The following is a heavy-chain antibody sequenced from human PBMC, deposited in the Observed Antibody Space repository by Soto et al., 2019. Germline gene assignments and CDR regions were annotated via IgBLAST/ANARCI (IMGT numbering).Heavy chain of an antibody. CDR1: GFTFDDYA. CDR3: AKGGAYSSSWYLYY. D-gene: IGHD6-13*01. V-gene: IGHV3-9*01. CDR2: ISWDGGSI. J-gene: IGHJ4*02. Sequence: EVQLVESGGGLVQPGRSLRLSCAASGFTFDDYAMHWVRQAPGKGLEWVSGISWDGGSIGYADSVKGRFTISRDNAKNALYLRMNSLRAEATPLYYCAKGGAYSSSWYLYYWGQGTLVTLSS.